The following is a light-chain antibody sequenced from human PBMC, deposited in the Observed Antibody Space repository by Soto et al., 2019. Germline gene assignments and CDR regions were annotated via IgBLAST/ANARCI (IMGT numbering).Light chain of an antibody. CDR3: SAWDASLNVYV. J-gene: IGLJ1*01. CDR1: SSNIGSKT. Sequence: QSVLTQPPSASGTPGQRVTISCSGSSSNIGSKTVNWYQQVPGTVPKLLIYNSYQRPSGVPDRFSGSKSGTSASLAISGLQSEDEADYYCSAWDASLNVYVFGTGTKLTVL. CDR2: NSY. V-gene: IGLV1-44*01.